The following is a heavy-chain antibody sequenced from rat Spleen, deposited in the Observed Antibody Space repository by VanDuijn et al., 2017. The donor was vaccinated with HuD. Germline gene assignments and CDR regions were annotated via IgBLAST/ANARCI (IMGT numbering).Heavy chain of an antibody. V-gene: IGHV5-31*01. D-gene: IGHD1-6*01. Sequence: EVQLVESGGGLVQPGRSLKLSCVASGFTFNNYWMTWIRQAPGKGLEWVASITNTGGSTYYPDSVKGRFTISRDNAKSTLYLQMNSLRSEDTATYYCTRRVYYGLYWYFDFWGPGTMVTVSS. CDR2: ITNTGGST. CDR1: GFTFNNYW. CDR3: TRRVYYGLYWYFDF. J-gene: IGHJ1*01.